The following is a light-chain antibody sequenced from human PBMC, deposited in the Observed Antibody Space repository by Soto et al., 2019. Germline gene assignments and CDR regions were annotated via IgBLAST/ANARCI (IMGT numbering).Light chain of an antibody. CDR2: SNN. CDR1: NSNIGSNT. V-gene: IGLV1-44*01. J-gene: IGLJ1*01. CDR3: ATWDDSLNGYV. Sequence: QSVLAQTPSASATPGQRVTISCCGTNSNIGSNTIAWYQQLPGTAPKRLIHSNNQRPSGVPDRFSASKSGTSASLATSGLQSEDDANYYCATWDDSLNGYVFGTATKVNV.